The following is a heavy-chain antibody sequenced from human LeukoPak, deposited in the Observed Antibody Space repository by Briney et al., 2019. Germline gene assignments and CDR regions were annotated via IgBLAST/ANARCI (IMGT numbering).Heavy chain of an antibody. CDR3: AKDLEGSGSFIGYYYYGMDA. CDR1: GFTFSDYY. CDR2: IRSSGSTI. Sequence: PGGSQRLSCAASGFTFSDYYMSWIRQARGEGLEWVSYIRSSGSTIYYADSVKGRFTISRDNAKNSLYLQMNSLRAEDTALYYCAKDLEGSGSFIGYYYYGMDAWGQGATVTVSS. V-gene: IGHV3-11*01. D-gene: IGHD3-10*01. J-gene: IGHJ6*02.